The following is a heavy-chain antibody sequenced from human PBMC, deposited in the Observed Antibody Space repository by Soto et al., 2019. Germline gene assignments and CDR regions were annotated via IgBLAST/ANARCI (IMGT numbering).Heavy chain of an antibody. Sequence: ASVKVSCKASGYTFTSYGISWVRQAPGQGLEWMGWISAYNGNTNYAQKLQGRVTMTTDTSTSTAYMELRSLRSDDTAVYYCARGLRAAAGTASGAFDIWGQGTMVTVSS. J-gene: IGHJ3*02. CDR2: ISAYNGNT. CDR3: ARGLRAAAGTASGAFDI. D-gene: IGHD6-13*01. CDR1: GYTFTSYG. V-gene: IGHV1-18*01.